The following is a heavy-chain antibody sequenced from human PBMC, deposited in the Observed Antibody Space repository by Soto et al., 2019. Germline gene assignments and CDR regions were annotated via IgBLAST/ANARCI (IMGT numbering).Heavy chain of an antibody. CDR2: INHSGST. Sequence: QVQLQQWGAGLLKPSETLSLTCAVYGGSFSSYYWSWIRQPPGKGLEGIGVINHSGSTNYDPSLKSRVTISIDTSKNQVSLTLSSVTAADTAVYYCARGEPRFMEWLLLSEYFDPWGQGTLVTVSS. D-gene: IGHD3-3*01. CDR3: ARGEPRFMEWLLLSEYFDP. V-gene: IGHV4-34*01. CDR1: GGSFSSYY. J-gene: IGHJ5*02.